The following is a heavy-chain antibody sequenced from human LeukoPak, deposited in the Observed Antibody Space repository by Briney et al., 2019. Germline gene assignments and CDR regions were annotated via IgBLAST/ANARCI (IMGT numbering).Heavy chain of an antibody. CDR1: GYSFTSYW. CDR3: ARPLHNSGWYETDY. Sequence: GESLKISCKGSGYSFTSYWIGWARQMPGQGLEWMGIIYPGDSEIRYSPSFHGQVTISADKSISTAYLQWSSLKASDTAMYYCARPLHNSGWYETDYWGQGTLVTVSS. J-gene: IGHJ4*02. D-gene: IGHD6-19*01. V-gene: IGHV5-51*01. CDR2: IYPGDSEI.